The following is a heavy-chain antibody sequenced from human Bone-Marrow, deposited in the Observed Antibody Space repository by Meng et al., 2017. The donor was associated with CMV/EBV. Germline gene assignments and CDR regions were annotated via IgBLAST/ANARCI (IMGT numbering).Heavy chain of an antibody. CDR1: GFTFSHYE. Sequence: GGSLRPSCAVSGFTFSHYEMSWVRQAPGKGLEWISFISSSGRIIYYADSVKGRFTISRDNAKNSLYLQMNGLRAEDTAIYYCVRLAGCTSTTCQEKDAFDIWGQGTMVTVSS. CDR3: VRLAGCTSTTCQEKDAFDI. D-gene: IGHD2-2*01. J-gene: IGHJ3*02. V-gene: IGHV3-48*03. CDR2: ISSSGRII.